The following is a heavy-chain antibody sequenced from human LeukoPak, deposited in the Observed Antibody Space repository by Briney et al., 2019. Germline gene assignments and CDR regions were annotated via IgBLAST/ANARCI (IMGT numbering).Heavy chain of an antibody. CDR3: AKSASESDSSGYLDY. D-gene: IGHD3-22*01. Sequence: GGSLRISCAASGFTFSSYAMSWVRQAPRKGLEWVSAVSGSGGSTYYADSVKGRFTISRDSSKNTLYMQMNSLRAEDTAVYYCAKSASESDSSGYLDYWGQGTLVAVSS. J-gene: IGHJ4*02. V-gene: IGHV3-23*01. CDR2: VSGSGGST. CDR1: GFTFSSYA.